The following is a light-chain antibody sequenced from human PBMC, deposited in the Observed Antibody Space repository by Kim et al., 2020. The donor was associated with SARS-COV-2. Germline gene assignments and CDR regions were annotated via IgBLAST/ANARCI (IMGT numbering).Light chain of an antibody. V-gene: IGKV1D-16*01. J-gene: IGKJ1*01. CDR3: QLYGSYPRT. CDR2: AAS. Sequence: DIQMTQSPSSLSASIGDRVTITCRASQGISSWLAWYQQKPEKAPKCLIYAASSLQSGAPSRFSGSGSGTDFTLTISSLQPEDFATYYYQLYGSYPRTFGQGTKVDIK. CDR1: QGISSW.